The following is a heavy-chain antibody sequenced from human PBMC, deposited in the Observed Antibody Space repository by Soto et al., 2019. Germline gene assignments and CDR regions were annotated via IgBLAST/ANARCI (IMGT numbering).Heavy chain of an antibody. J-gene: IGHJ6*02. Sequence: ASVKVSCKASGGTFSRYSITWVRQAPGQGLEWMGGIIPIFGTANYAQKFQGRVTITADESTSTAYMELSSLRSEDTAVYYCAVTRELGPHYYGMDVWGQGTTVTVSS. CDR1: GGTFSRYS. CDR2: IIPIFGTA. D-gene: IGHD3-10*01. V-gene: IGHV1-69*13. CDR3: AVTRELGPHYYGMDV.